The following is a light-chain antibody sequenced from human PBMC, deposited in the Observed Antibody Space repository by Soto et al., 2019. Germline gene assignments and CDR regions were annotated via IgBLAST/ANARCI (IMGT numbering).Light chain of an antibody. Sequence: EILLTQSPGTLSLSPGERATLSWRASQSVTSNYFAFLQQKPCHAPRLLIYGASNRATGIPDRFSGSASGTDFPLTISRMQPEDFAVYYCQQYGGLPRTFGQGTK. J-gene: IGKJ1*01. CDR1: QSVTSNY. CDR3: QQYGGLPRT. CDR2: GAS. V-gene: IGKV3-20*01.